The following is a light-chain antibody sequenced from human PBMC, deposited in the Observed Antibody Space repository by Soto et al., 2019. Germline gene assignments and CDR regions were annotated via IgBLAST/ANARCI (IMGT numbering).Light chain of an antibody. CDR2: EVS. V-gene: IGLV2-8*01. CDR1: SSDVGCYNY. J-gene: IGLJ1*01. Sequence: SVLTQPPSASGSPGQSVTISCTGTSSDVGCYNYVSWYQQHPGKAPKLMIYEVSERPSGVPDRFSGSKSSNTASLTVSGLQAEDEADYYCSSYAGSNNFVFGTGTKVTVL. CDR3: SSYAGSNNFV.